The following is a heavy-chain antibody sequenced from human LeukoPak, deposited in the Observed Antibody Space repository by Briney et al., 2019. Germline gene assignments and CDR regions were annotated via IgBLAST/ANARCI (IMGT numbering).Heavy chain of an antibody. Sequence: GSLRLSCAASGFTFSNAWMNWVRQAPGKGLEWVSSISSSSSYIYYADSVKGRFTISRDNAKNSLYLQMNSLRAEDTAVYYCARVAVSVTTNDAFDIWGQGTMVTVSS. V-gene: IGHV3-21*01. D-gene: IGHD4-17*01. J-gene: IGHJ3*02. CDR3: ARVAVSVTTNDAFDI. CDR2: ISSSSSYI. CDR1: GFTFSNAW.